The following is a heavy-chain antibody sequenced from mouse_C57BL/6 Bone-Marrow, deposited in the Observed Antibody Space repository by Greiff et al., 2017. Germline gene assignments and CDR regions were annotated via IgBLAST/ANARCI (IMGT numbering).Heavy chain of an antibody. CDR1: GYSITSDY. CDR3: TRLTGTLYYYDY. CDR2: IRYSGST. J-gene: IGHJ2*01. Sequence: EVKLMESGPGLAKPSQTLSLTCSFTGYSITSDYWNCIRKFPGTKLEYMGYIRYSGSTYYNPSLKSRISITRDTSKNQYYLQLHSVTTEETATHYCTRLTGTLYYYDYWGQGTTLTVSS. D-gene: IGHD4-1*01. V-gene: IGHV3-8*01.